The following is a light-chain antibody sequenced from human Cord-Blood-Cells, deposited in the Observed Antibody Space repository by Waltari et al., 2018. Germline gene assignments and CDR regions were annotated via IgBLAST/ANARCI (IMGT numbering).Light chain of an antibody. V-gene: IGKV1-9*01. CDR3: QQLNSYPWT. J-gene: IGKJ1*01. CDR1: QGISSY. CDR2: AAS. Sequence: DIQLTQSPSFLSASVGARVTITCRASQGISSYLAWYQQKPGKAPKLLIYAASTLQSGVPSRFSGSGSGTEFTLTISSPQPEDFATYYCQQLNSYPWTFGQGTKVEIK.